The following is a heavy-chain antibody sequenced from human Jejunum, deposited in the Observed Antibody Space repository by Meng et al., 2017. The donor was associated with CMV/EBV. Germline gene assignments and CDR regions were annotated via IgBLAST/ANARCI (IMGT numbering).Heavy chain of an antibody. CDR1: SISSGSTY. CDR3: ARGLTGPEYYYNAIDV. CDR2: FYFSGDA. V-gene: IGHV4-39*07. J-gene: IGHJ6*02. D-gene: IGHD3-10*01. Sequence: SISSGSTYWGWIRQPPGKGLEWIGSFYFSGDAYYNPSLKSRVTISLDTSKNQVSLKVTSVTAADTAVYYCARGLTGPEYYYNAIDVWGQGTTVTVSS.